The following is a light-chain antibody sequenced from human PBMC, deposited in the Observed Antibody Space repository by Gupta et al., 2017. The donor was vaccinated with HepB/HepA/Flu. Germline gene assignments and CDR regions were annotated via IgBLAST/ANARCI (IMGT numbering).Light chain of an antibody. Sequence: QSALTPPRSVSGSPGQSVTISCTGTSSDVGGYNYVSWYQQHPGKAPNLMIYDVSKRPSGVPDRFSGSKSGNTASLTISGLQAEDEADYYCCSYAGSVVFGGGTKLTVL. CDR1: SSDVGGYNY. V-gene: IGLV2-11*01. CDR2: DVS. CDR3: CSYAGSVV. J-gene: IGLJ2*01.